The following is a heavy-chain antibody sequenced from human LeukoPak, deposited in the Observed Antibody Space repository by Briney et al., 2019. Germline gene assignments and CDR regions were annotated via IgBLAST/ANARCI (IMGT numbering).Heavy chain of an antibody. CDR3: VRDDWGTRGFDI. D-gene: IGHD7-27*01. V-gene: IGHV3-7*01. J-gene: IGHJ3*02. CDR2: IKKDGGEK. CDR1: GVSFSRFW. Sequence: GGSLRLSCAASGVSFSRFWMAWVRQAPGKGLEWVANIKKDGGEKYYVDSVKGRFTISRDNSKNPLYLEMNSLRVDDTAVYYCVRDDWGTRGFDIWGQGTMVTVSP.